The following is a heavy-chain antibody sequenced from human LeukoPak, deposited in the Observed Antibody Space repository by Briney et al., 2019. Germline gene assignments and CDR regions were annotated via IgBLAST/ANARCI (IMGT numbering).Heavy chain of an antibody. V-gene: IGHV4-4*02. CDR2: IYHSGST. Sequence: SGTLSLTCAVPGGSISSSNWWSWVRQPPGKGLEWIGEIYHSGSTNYNPSLKSRVTISVDKSKNQFSLKLSSVTAADTAVYYCARLYDSSGYYSAEFDYWGQGTLVTVSS. J-gene: IGHJ4*02. D-gene: IGHD3-22*01. CDR3: ARLYDSSGYYSAEFDY. CDR1: GGSISSSNW.